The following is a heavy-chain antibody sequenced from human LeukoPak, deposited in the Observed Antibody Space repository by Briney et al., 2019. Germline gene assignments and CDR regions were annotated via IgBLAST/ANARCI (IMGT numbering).Heavy chain of an antibody. CDR1: GGSFSGYY. D-gene: IGHD6-19*01. Sequence: SETLSLTCAVYGGSFSGYYWSWIRQPPGKGLEWIGEINHSGSTNYNPSLMSRVTISLDTSRSQFSLNLTSVTAADTAVYYCALYSSGWQDAFDYWGQGTLVTVSS. CDR2: INHSGST. J-gene: IGHJ4*02. CDR3: ALYSSGWQDAFDY. V-gene: IGHV4-34*01.